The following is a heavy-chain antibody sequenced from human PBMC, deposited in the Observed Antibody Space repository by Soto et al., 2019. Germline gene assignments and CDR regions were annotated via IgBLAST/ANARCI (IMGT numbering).Heavy chain of an antibody. V-gene: IGHV4-34*01. D-gene: IGHD5-12*01. CDR2: INHSGST. Sequence: SETLSLTCAVYGGSFSGYYWSWIRQPPGKGLEWIGEINHSGSTNYNPSLKSRVTISVDTSKNQFSLKLSFVTAADTAVYYCATTRVFVGIVATTTNNWFDPWGQGTLVTVS. CDR1: GGSFSGYY. CDR3: ATTRVFVGIVATTTNNWFDP. J-gene: IGHJ5*02.